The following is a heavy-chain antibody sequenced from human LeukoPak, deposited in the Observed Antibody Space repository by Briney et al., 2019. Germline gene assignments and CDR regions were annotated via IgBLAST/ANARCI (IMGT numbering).Heavy chain of an antibody. J-gene: IGHJ4*02. CDR2: INPSGGST. D-gene: IGHD3-10*01. V-gene: IGHV1-46*01. CDR1: GYTFTGYY. CDR3: ARPAEGGSRNYYYYFDY. Sequence: ASVKVSCKASGYTFTGYYMHWVRQAPGQGLEWMGIINPSGGSTSYAQKFRGRVTMTRDTSTSTVYMELSSLRSEDTAVYYCARPAEGGSRNYYYYFDYWGQGTLVTVSS.